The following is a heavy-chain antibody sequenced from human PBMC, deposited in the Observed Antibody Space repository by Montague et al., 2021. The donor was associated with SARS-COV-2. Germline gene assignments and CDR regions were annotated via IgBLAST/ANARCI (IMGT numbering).Heavy chain of an antibody. Sequence: SETLSLTCTVPGGSISSGGYYWSWIRQHPGKGLEWIGYIYYSGSTYYNPSLKSRVTISVDTSKNQFSLKLSSVTAADTAVYYRARGVTIFGVVDTIDYWGRGTLVTVSS. J-gene: IGHJ4*02. CDR1: GGSISSGGYY. V-gene: IGHV4-31*03. CDR2: IYYSGST. D-gene: IGHD3-3*01. CDR3: ARGVTIFGVVDTIDY.